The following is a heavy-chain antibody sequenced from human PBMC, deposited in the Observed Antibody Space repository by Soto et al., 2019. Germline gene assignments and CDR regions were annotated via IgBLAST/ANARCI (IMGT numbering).Heavy chain of an antibody. V-gene: IGHV3-72*01. J-gene: IGHJ4*02. CDR2: TRNKANSYTT. CDR3: ARGSNWNYVDY. Sequence: LRLSCAASGFTFSDHYMDWVRQAPGKGLEWVGRTRNKANSYTTEYAASVKGRFTISRDDSKNSLYLQMNSLKTEDTAVYYCARGSNWNYVDYWGQGTLVTVSS. CDR1: GFTFSDHY. D-gene: IGHD1-20*01.